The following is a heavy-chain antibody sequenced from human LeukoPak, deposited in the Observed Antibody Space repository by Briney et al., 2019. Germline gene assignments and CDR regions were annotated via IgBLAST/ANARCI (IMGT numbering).Heavy chain of an antibody. V-gene: IGHV1-2*02. CDR3: AVRMVFIGGFDN. Sequence: ASVKVSCKASGYTFTDYYMHWVRQAPGQGLEWMGWINPNSGGTNYAQNFQGRVAMTSDTSISTAYMELSRLRSDDTAVYYCAVRMVFIGGFDNWGQGALVTASS. D-gene: IGHD3-3*01. J-gene: IGHJ4*02. CDR2: INPNSGGT. CDR1: GYTFTDYY.